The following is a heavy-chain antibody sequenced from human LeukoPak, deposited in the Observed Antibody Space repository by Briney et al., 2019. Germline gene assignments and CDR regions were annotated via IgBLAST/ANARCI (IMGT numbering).Heavy chain of an antibody. J-gene: IGHJ4*02. CDR1: GFTFSSYA. Sequence: GSLRLSCAASGFTFSSYAMSWVRQALGKGLEWVSAISGSGGSTYYADSVKGRFTISRDNSKNTLYLQMNSLRAEDTAVYYCAKDLGYFDWLLSTTFDYWGQGTLVTVSS. V-gene: IGHV3-23*01. D-gene: IGHD3-9*01. CDR2: ISGSGGST. CDR3: AKDLGYFDWLLSTTFDY.